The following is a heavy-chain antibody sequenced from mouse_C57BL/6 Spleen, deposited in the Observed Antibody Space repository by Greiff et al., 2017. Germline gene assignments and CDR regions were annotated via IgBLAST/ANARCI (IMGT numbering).Heavy chain of an antibody. CDR3: ARGRGSRRAMDY. CDR2: IDPSDSET. D-gene: IGHD1-1*01. CDR1: GYTFTSYW. J-gene: IGHJ4*01. V-gene: IGHV1-52*01. Sequence: VQLQQPGAELVRPGSSVKLSCKASGYTFTSYWMHWVKQRPIQGLEWIGNIDPSDSETHYNQKFKDKATLTVDKSSSTAYMQLRSLTSEDSAVYYGARGRGSRRAMDYWGQGTSVTVSS.